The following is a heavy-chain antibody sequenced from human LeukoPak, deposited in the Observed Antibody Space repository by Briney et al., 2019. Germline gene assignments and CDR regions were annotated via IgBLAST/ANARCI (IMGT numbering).Heavy chain of an antibody. D-gene: IGHD2-2*03. CDR2: INTDGSST. V-gene: IGHV3-74*01. Sequence: PGGSLRLSCAASGFTFSSYWMHWLRQAPGKGLVWVSHINTDGSSTSYADSVKGRFTISRDNAKNTLYLQMNSLRAEDAAVYYCARDFGYCSSTSCYSYNWFDPWGQGTLVTVSS. CDR1: GFTFSSYW. J-gene: IGHJ5*02. CDR3: ARDFGYCSSTSCYSYNWFDP.